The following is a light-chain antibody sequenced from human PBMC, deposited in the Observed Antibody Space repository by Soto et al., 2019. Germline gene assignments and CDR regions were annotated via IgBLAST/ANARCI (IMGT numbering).Light chain of an antibody. CDR3: QQYHSDPIT. Sequence: DIVMTQSPDSLPVSLGERATINCKSSRIVLSNNNNYLAWFQQKPGQPPRLFIYWASTRGSGVPDRFSGSGSGTDFTLTISNVEAEDVAIYYCQQYHSDPITFGQGTRLEIK. V-gene: IGKV4-1*01. J-gene: IGKJ5*01. CDR2: WAS. CDR1: RIVLSNNNNY.